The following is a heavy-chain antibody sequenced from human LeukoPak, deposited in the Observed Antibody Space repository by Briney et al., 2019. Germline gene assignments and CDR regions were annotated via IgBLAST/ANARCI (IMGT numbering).Heavy chain of an antibody. CDR1: GFTFSNYW. V-gene: IGHV3-7*01. CDR2: IKQDGSET. J-gene: IGHJ4*02. CDR3: ARGGSGYSYGKIDS. D-gene: IGHD5-18*01. Sequence: GGSLRLSCAASGFTFSNYWINWLRQAPGKGLEWVANIKQDGSETYCVDSVKGRFTISRDNAKNSLYLQMNSLRDEDTAVYYCARGGSGYSYGKIDSWGQGILVTVSS.